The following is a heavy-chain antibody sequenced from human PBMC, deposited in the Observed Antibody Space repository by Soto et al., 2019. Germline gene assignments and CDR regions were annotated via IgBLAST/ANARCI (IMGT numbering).Heavy chain of an antibody. V-gene: IGHV3-48*03. Sequence: PGGSLRLSCAASGFTFSSYEMNWVRQAPGKGLEWVSYISSSGSTIYYADSVKGRFTISRDNAKNSLYLQMNSLRAEDTAVYYCARASELFDAFDIWGQGTMVTVS. CDR1: GFTFSSYE. CDR2: ISSSGSTI. CDR3: ARASELFDAFDI. D-gene: IGHD1-26*01. J-gene: IGHJ3*02.